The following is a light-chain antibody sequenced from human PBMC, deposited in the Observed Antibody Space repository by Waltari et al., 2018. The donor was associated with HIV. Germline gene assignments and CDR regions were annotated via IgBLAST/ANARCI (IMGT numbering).Light chain of an antibody. CDR1: SSDISAYNS. CDR3: SSYTTTGTLV. Sequence: LTQPASVSGSPGQSITIFCIGTSSDISAYNSVAWYQQHPGKAPKLIVYGVSNRPSDVSARFSGSKSGNTASLTISGLQDDDESDYYCSSYTTTGTLVFGSGTKVTVL. V-gene: IGLV2-14*03. J-gene: IGLJ1*01. CDR2: GVS.